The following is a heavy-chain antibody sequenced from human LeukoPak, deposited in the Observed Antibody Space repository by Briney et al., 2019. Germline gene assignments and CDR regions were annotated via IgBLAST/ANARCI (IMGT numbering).Heavy chain of an antibody. CDR1: GGSVSDYY. CDR3: ASRKLGNDY. V-gene: IGHV4-59*02. CDR2: IYYTGST. D-gene: IGHD7-27*01. Sequence: SGTLSLTCTISGGSVSDYYWSWIRQSPGKGLEWIGYIYYTGSTSYNPSLKSRVTISADTSKNEFSLKLNSVTAADTAVYYCASRKLGNDYWGQGTLVTVSS. J-gene: IGHJ4*02.